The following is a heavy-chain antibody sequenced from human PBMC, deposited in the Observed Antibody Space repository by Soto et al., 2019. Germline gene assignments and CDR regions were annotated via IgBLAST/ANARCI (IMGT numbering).Heavy chain of an antibody. D-gene: IGHD6-13*01. CDR3: ASRGAYSSSWYRFDS. J-gene: IGHJ4*02. CDR1: GFTFSSYG. V-gene: IGHV3-33*01. CDR2: IWYDGSNK. Sequence: QVQLVESGGGVVQPGRSLRLSCAASGFTFSSYGMHWVRQAPGKGLEWVAVIWYDGSNKYYADSVKGRFTISRDNSKNTLYLQMNSLRAEDRAVYYGASRGAYSSSWYRFDSGGQGPLVTVSS.